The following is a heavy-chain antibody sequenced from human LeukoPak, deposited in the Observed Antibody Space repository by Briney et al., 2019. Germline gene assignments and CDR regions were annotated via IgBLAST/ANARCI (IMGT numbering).Heavy chain of an antibody. J-gene: IGHJ4*02. D-gene: IGHD3-10*01. V-gene: IGHV4-34*01. CDR1: GFTFSNYG. CDR2: INHSGST. CDR3: ARGRGN. Sequence: PGGSLRLSCAASGFTFSNYGMSWVRQAPGKGLEWIGEINHSGSTNYNPSLKSRVTISVDTSKNQFSLKLTSVTAADTAVYYCARGRGNWGQGTLVTVSS.